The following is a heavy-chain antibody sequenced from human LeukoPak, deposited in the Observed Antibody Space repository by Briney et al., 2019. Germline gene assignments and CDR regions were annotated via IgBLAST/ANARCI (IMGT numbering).Heavy chain of an antibody. V-gene: IGHV4-4*02. Sequence: PSGTLSLTCAVSGVSISSSEWWIWVRQPPGQGLEWIGEIHRDGRTRYNPSLKSRVTMSIDTSKNQFSLKLSSLTAADTAIYYCARGCSSTSCWLRMDVWGQGTTVTVSS. CDR3: ARGCSSTSCWLRMDV. CDR1: GVSISSSEW. D-gene: IGHD2-2*01. J-gene: IGHJ6*02. CDR2: IHRDGRT.